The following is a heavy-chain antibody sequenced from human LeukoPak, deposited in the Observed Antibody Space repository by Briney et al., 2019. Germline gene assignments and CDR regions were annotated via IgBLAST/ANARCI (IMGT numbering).Heavy chain of an antibody. D-gene: IGHD3-10*01. CDR1: GYSFTSYW. CDR3: ARRYGSGSFDAFDI. CDR2: IYPGDSDT. J-gene: IGHJ3*02. Sequence: GESPKISCKGSGYSFTSYWIGWVRQMPGKGLEWMGIIYPGDSDTRYSPSFQGQVTISADKSISTAYLQWSSLKASDTAMYYCARRYGSGSFDAFDIWAKGQWSPSLQ. V-gene: IGHV5-51*01.